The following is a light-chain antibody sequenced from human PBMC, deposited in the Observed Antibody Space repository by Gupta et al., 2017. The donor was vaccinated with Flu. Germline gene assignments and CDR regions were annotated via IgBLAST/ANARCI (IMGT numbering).Light chain of an antibody. J-gene: IGKJ2*01. CDR2: GAS. V-gene: IGKV3-15*01. CDR1: QSVSSN. Sequence: EIVMTQSPGTLSVSPGERVTLSCRASQSVSSNLAWYQQKPGQAPRLLIYGASTRATGIPARFRGSGSGTDFTLTISSLQSEDFAVYYCQQYDNWPPMYTFGQGTKLEIK. CDR3: QQYDNWPPMYT.